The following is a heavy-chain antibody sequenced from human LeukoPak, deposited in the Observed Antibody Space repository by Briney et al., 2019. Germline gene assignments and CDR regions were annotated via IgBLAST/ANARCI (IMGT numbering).Heavy chain of an antibody. J-gene: IGHJ4*02. D-gene: IGHD1-26*01. CDR3: ARGVHGSEFDY. CDR1: GGTFSSYT. Sequence: SVKASCKASGGTFSSYTISWVRQAPGQGLEWMGRIIPILGIANYAQKFQGRVTITADKSTSTAYMELSSLRSEDTAVYYCARGVHGSEFDYWGQGTLVTVSS. CDR2: IIPILGIA. V-gene: IGHV1-69*02.